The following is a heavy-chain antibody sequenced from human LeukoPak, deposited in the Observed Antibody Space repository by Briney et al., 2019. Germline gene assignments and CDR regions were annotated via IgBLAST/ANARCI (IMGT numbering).Heavy chain of an antibody. CDR1: GGSISSYY. V-gene: IGHV4-59*01. D-gene: IGHD2-21*01. CDR3: AREVMLYWFDP. CDR2: IYYSGST. Sequence: PSESLSLTCTVSGGSISSYYWSWIRQPPGKGLEWMGYIYYSGSTNYNPTLKGRVTISVDTSKNQFSLELRSVTAADTAVYYCAREVMLYWFDPWGQGTLVTVSS. J-gene: IGHJ5*02.